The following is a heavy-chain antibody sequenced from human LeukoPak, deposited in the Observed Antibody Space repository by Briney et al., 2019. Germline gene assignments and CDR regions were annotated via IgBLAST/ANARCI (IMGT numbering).Heavy chain of an antibody. D-gene: IGHD2-15*01. CDR2: MNPNSGNT. V-gene: IGHV1-8*01. CDR3: ARGPRYCSGGSCYSEPAEYFQH. Sequence: ASVKVSCKASGYTFTSYDINWVRQATGQGLEWMGWMNPNSGNTGYAQKFQGRVTMTRNTSISTAYMELSSLRSGDTAVYYCARGPRYCSGGSCYSEPAEYFQHWGQGTLVTVSS. CDR1: GYTFTSYD. J-gene: IGHJ1*01.